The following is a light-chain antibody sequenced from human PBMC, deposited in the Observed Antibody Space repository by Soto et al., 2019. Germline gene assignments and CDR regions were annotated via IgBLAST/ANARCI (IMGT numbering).Light chain of an antibody. V-gene: IGKV1-39*01. Sequence: DIQMTQSPSSLSASVGDRVTITCRASQGISTYLNWYQQKPGKAPKXMIYKASTLKSGVPSRFSGSGSGTDFTLTISSLQPEDVATYYCQQSYSTPITLGQGTRLEIK. J-gene: IGKJ5*01. CDR3: QQSYSTPIT. CDR1: QGISTY. CDR2: KAS.